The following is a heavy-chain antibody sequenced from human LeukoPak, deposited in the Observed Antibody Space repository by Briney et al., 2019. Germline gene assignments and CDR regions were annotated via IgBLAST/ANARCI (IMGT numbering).Heavy chain of an antibody. Sequence: GGSLRLSCAASGFTFSDYYMSWIRQAPGKGLEWVSYISSSGSTIYYADSVKGRFTISKDNAKNSLYLQMNSLRAEDTAVYYCARREYSSSIDYWGQGTLVTVSS. CDR1: GFTFSDYY. CDR2: ISSSGSTI. V-gene: IGHV3-11*01. CDR3: ARREYSSSIDY. D-gene: IGHD6-13*01. J-gene: IGHJ4*02.